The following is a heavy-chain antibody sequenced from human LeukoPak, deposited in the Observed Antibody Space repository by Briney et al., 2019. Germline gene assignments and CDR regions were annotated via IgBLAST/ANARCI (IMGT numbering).Heavy chain of an antibody. CDR3: ARDPYYGDYVV. D-gene: IGHD4-17*01. V-gene: IGHV3-48*03. CDR2: ISSSGSTI. J-gene: IGHJ4*02. Sequence: TGGSLRLSCAASGFTFSSYEMNRVRQAPGKGLEWVSYISSSGSTIYYADSVKGRFTISRDNAKNSLYLQMNSLRAEDTAVYYCARDPYYGDYVVWGQGTLVTVSS. CDR1: GFTFSSYE.